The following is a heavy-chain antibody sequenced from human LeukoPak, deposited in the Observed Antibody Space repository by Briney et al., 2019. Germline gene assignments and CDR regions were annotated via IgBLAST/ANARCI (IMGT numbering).Heavy chain of an antibody. CDR2: ISSSSSYI. J-gene: IGHJ4*02. D-gene: IGHD5-18*01. V-gene: IGHV3-21*01. Sequence: GGSLRLSCAASGFTFSSYSMNWVRQAPGKGLEWVSSISSSSSYIYYADSVRGRFTISRDNAKNSLYLQMNSLRAEDTAVYYCARADWDTAMIDYWGQGTLVTVSS. CDR1: GFTFSSYS. CDR3: ARADWDTAMIDY.